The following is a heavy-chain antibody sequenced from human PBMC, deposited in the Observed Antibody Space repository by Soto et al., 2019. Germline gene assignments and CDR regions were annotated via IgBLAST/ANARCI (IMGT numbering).Heavy chain of an antibody. J-gene: IGHJ4*02. CDR1: GFTFSSYG. V-gene: IGHV3-30*18. D-gene: IGHD6-19*01. CDR2: ISYDGSNK. CDR3: AKVLLDSSGWDY. Sequence: QVQLVESGGGVVQPGRSLRLSCAASGFTFSSYGMHWVRQAPGKGLEWVAVISYDGSNKYYADSVKGRFTISRDNSKNTLYLQMNSLRAEDTAVYYCAKVLLDSSGWDYWGQGTLVTVSS.